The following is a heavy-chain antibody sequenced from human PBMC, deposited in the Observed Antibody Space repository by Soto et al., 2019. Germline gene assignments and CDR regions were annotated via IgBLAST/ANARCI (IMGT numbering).Heavy chain of an antibody. V-gene: IGHV1-69*06. Sequence: QEELVQSGAEVKKPGSSVNVSCKASGGTLASYSITWVRQAPGQRLEWMGEIIPLLKTVNYAQKFQGRVTITGDRSTSTVYMALRRLRSDGTAAYYCARDPVDLFGYMDVWGHGTTFTVS. CDR1: GGTLASYS. CDR2: IIPLLKTV. D-gene: IGHD6-25*01. J-gene: IGHJ6*02. CDR3: ARDPVDLFGYMDV.